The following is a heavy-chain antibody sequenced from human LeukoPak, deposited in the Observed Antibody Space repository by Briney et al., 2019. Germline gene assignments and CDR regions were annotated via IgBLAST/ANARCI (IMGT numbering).Heavy chain of an antibody. J-gene: IGHJ4*02. Sequence: SGPTLVNPTQTLTLTCTFSGFSISTDGVGVGWIRQPPGKALEWLAFIYWDDDKRYSPSLKSRLTITKDTSKNQVVLTLTNVDPVDTATYYCAHFDSSGYYYYWGQGTLVTVSS. CDR3: AHFDSSGYYYY. CDR2: IYWDDDK. V-gene: IGHV2-5*02. CDR1: GFSISTDGVG. D-gene: IGHD3-22*01.